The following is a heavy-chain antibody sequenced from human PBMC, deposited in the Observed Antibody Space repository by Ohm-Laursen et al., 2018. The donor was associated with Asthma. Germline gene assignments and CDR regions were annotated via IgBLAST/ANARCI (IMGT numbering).Heavy chain of an antibody. Sequence: GASVKVSRKASGGTFSSYAINWVRQAPGQGLEWVGAIIPIFDIPNYAEKFQGRVTITADKSTSTAYMELSSLRSEDTAVYYCARDHSNGYSFSFDYWGQGALVTVSS. V-gene: IGHV1-69*10. D-gene: IGHD3-22*01. CDR3: ARDHSNGYSFSFDY. CDR2: IIPIFDIP. J-gene: IGHJ4*02. CDR1: GGTFSSYA.